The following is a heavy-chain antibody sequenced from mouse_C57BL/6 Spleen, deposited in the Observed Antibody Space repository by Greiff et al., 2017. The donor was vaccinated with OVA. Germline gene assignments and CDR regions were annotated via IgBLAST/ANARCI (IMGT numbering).Heavy chain of an antibody. CDR1: GFTFSDYG. D-gene: IGHD1-1*01. J-gene: IGHJ4*01. V-gene: IGHV5-17*01. CDR3: ARPEDYYGSDAMDY. Sequence: EVKLVESGGGLVKPGGSLKLSCAASGFTFSDYGMHWVRQAPEKGLEWVAYISSGSSTIYYADTVKGRFTISRDNAKNTLFLQMTSLRSEDTAMYYCARPEDYYGSDAMDYWGQGTSVTVSS. CDR2: ISSGSSTI.